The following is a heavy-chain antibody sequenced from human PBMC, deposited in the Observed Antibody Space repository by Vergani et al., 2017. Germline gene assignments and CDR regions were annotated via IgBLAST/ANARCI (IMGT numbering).Heavy chain of an antibody. J-gene: IGHJ4*02. CDR2: LSTDGNKK. D-gene: IGHD5-18*01. V-gene: IGHV3-30*04. CDR1: GFTFSTYA. CDR3: ARGDRYSYGSFDY. Sequence: QVQLVESGGGVVQPGRSLRLSCAASGFTFSTYAMHWVRQAPGKGLEWVAILSTDGNKKYYADSVKGRFTISRDNSKNTLYLQMNSLRGEDTAVYYCARGDRYSYGSFDYWGQGTLVTVSS.